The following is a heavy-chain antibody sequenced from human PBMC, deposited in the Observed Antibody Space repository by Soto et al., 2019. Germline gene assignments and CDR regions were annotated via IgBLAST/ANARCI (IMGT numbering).Heavy chain of an antibody. CDR2: IYYSGST. D-gene: IGHD3-3*02. J-gene: IGHJ6*02. V-gene: IGHV4-61*01. CDR1: GGSVSSGSYY. CDR3: ARDHIWDKDKASYGMDV. Sequence: PSETLSLTCNVSGGSVSSGSYYWSWIRQPPGKGLEWIGYIYYSGSTNYNPSLKSRVTISVDTSKNQFSLKLSSVTAADTAVYYCARDHIWDKDKASYGMDVWGQGTTVTVS.